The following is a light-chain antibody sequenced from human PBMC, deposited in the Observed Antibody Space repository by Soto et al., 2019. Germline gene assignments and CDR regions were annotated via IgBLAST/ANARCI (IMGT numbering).Light chain of an antibody. J-gene: IGKJ5*01. Sequence: ESVLTQSPGTLSVSLGERATLSCTPSQSVSIHLAWHQQKPGQAPRLLIYDTSTRATGIPARFSGSGSGTEFTLTISSLQSEDFAVYYCQQYSNWPPITFGQGTRLEIK. CDR2: DTS. CDR1: QSVSIH. CDR3: QQYSNWPPIT. V-gene: IGKV3-15*01.